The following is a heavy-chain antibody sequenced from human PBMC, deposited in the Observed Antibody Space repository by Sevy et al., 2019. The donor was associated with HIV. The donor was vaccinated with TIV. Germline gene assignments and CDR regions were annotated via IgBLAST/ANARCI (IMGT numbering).Heavy chain of an antibody. CDR3: ARDPDWGALDR. V-gene: IGHV3-7*01. J-gene: IGHJ5*02. D-gene: IGHD7-27*01. CDR1: GFTFSDFW. CDR2: INKDERHI. Sequence: GESLKISCEVSGFTFSDFWMTWVRQSPGKGLEWVAYINKDERHINLLDSVRGRFTISRDNAKNSLYLQMDSLRAEDTAIYYCARDPDWGALDRWGQGTLVTVSS.